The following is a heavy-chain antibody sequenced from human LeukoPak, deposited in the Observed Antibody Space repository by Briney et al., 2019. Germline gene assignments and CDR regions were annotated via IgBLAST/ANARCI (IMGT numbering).Heavy chain of an antibody. Sequence: GGSLRLSCVASGFTFTSSDFNWIRQAPGKGLEWLSTITRSGSNLYYADSVKGRFTTSRDDAKDSVYLQMESLRVEDTAIYYCGKNFASWGRGPLVTVSS. V-gene: IGHV3-21*01. J-gene: IGHJ4*02. CDR3: GKNFAS. CDR1: GFTFTSSD. CDR2: ITRSGSNL.